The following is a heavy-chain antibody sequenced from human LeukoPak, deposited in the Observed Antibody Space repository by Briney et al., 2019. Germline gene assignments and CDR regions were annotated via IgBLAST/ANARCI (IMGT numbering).Heavy chain of an antibody. CDR3: ARDVAEAGTSNWFDP. CDR1: GVTVSRNY. Sequence: GGSLRLSCAVSGVTVSRNYFSWVRQAPGKGLEWVSVIYSAGNTYYADSVKGRFTISRDDSENTLYLQMKSLRVEDTAFYYCARDVAEAGTSNWFDPWGQGTLVTVSS. CDR2: IYSAGNT. V-gene: IGHV3-66*01. D-gene: IGHD6-13*01. J-gene: IGHJ5*02.